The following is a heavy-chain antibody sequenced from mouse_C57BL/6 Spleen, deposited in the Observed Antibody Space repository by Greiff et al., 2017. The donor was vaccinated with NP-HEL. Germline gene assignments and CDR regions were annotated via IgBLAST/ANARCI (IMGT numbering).Heavy chain of an antibody. V-gene: IGHV2-4*01. J-gene: IGHJ4*01. CDR2: IWSGGST. CDR1: GFSLTSYG. Sequence: VQLQQSGPGLVQPSQSLSITCTVSGFSLTSYGVHWVRQPPGKGLEWLGVIWSGGSTDYNAAFISRLSISKDNSKSQVFFKMNSLQADDTAIYYCAKIYYGNLYYAMDYWGQGTSVTVSS. D-gene: IGHD2-1*01. CDR3: AKIYYGNLYYAMDY.